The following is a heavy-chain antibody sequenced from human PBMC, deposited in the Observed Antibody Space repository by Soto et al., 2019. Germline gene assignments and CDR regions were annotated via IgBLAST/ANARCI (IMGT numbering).Heavy chain of an antibody. J-gene: IGHJ4*02. D-gene: IGHD3-22*01. V-gene: IGHV4-31*03. CDR1: GGSISSGGYY. Sequence: KPSETLSLTCTVSGGSISSGGYYWSWIRQHPGKGLEWIGYIYYSGSTYYNPSLKSRVTISVDTSKNQFSLKLSSVTAADTAVYYCARGVEWNYDSSGLFFDYWGQGTLVTVSS. CDR2: IYYSGST. CDR3: ARGVEWNYDSSGLFFDY.